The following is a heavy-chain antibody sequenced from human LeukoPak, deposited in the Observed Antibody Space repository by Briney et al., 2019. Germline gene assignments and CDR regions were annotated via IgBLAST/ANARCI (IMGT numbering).Heavy chain of an antibody. CDR1: GFTFSSYG. D-gene: IGHD5-18*01. CDR2: ISYDGSNQ. Sequence: GGSLRLSCAASGFTFSSYGMHWVRQAPGKGLEWVAVISYDGSNQYYADSVKGRFTISRDNSKNTLYLQMNSLRAEDTAVYYCARDLSFQVTHLPLWLRYWGQGTLVTVSS. CDR3: ARDLSFQVTHLPLWLRY. V-gene: IGHV3-30*19. J-gene: IGHJ4*02.